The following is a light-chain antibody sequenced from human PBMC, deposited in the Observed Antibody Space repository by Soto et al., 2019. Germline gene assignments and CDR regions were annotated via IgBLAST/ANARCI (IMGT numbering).Light chain of an antibody. V-gene: IGKV3-15*01. J-gene: IGKJ1*01. Sequence: EIVMTQSPATLSVSPGERATLSCRASQSVSSNLAWYQQKPGQAPRLLIFGASTRATGIPARFSGSGSGTDFTFTISSLESEDFAVYYCQQRGSWPPTFGQGTNVEI. CDR2: GAS. CDR3: QQRGSWPPT. CDR1: QSVSSN.